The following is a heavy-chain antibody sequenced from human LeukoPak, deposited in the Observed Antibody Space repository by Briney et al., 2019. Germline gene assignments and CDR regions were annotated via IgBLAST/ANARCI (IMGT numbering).Heavy chain of an antibody. J-gene: IGHJ6*03. CDR3: ARSRPMRRYYMDV. Sequence: SETLSLTCTVSGYSISSGYYWGWIRQPPGKGLEWIGSIYHSGSTYYNPSLKSRVTISVDTSKNQFSLKLSSVTAADTAVYYCARSRPMRRYYMDVWGKGTTVTISS. CDR1: GYSISSGYY. D-gene: IGHD3-22*01. CDR2: IYHSGST. V-gene: IGHV4-38-2*02.